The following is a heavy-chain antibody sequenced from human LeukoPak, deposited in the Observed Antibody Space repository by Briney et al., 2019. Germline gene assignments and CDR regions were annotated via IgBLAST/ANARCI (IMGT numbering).Heavy chain of an antibody. Sequence: GGSLRLSCAASGFTVSSNYMSWVRQAPGKGLEWVSVIYSGGSTYYADSVKGRFTISRDNSKNTLYLQMNSLRAEDTAVYYCAKDGILYSNYSRGQGTLVTVSS. CDR1: GFTVSSNY. J-gene: IGHJ5*01. V-gene: IGHV3-53*01. D-gene: IGHD4-11*01. CDR2: IYSGGST. CDR3: AKDGILYSNYS.